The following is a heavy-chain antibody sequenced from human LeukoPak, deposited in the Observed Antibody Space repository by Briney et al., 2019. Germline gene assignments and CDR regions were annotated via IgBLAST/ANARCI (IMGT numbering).Heavy chain of an antibody. CDR3: ARAYDILTGYRLTPWGSYYYYMDV. CDR1: GYTFSSYG. V-gene: IGHV1-18*01. CDR2: ISGYNGNT. J-gene: IGHJ6*03. Sequence: ASVKVSCKASGYTFSSYGITWVRQAPGQGLEWMGWISGYNGNTNYAQNLQGRVTMTTDTSTSTAYMELRSLRSDDTAVYYCARAYDILTGYRLTPWGSYYYYMDVWGKGTTVTISS. D-gene: IGHD3-9*01.